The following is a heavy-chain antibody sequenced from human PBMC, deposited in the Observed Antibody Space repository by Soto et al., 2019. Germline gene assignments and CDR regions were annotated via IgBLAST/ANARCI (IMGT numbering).Heavy chain of an antibody. V-gene: IGHV3-64D*06. D-gene: IGHD5-18*01. Sequence: GGSLRLSCSASGFTFSSYAMHWVRQAPGKGLEYVSAISSNGGSTYYADSVKGRFTISRDNSKNTLYLQMSSLRAEDTAVYYCVKKGVQADTAMGILGYGMDVWGQGTTVTVSS. CDR1: GFTFSSYA. CDR3: VKKGVQADTAMGILGYGMDV. CDR2: ISSNGGST. J-gene: IGHJ6*02.